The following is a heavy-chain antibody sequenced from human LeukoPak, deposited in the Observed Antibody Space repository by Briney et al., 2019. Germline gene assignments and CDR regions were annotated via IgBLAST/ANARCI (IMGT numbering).Heavy chain of an antibody. V-gene: IGHV4-59*01. J-gene: IGHJ4*02. Sequence: SETLSHTCTVSGGSISRYYWSWIRQPPGKGLEWIGYIHYSGTTNYNPSLKSRVTISVDTSKNQFSLKLSSVTAADTAVYYCAGGGQWLAFDYWGQGTLVTVSS. CDR3: AGGGQWLAFDY. CDR2: IHYSGTT. D-gene: IGHD6-19*01. CDR1: GGSISRYY.